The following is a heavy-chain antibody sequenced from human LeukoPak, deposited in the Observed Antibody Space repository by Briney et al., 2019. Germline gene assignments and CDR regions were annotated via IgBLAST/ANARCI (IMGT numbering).Heavy chain of an antibody. Sequence: SETLSLTCTVSGGSISSYYWSWIRQPPGKGLEWIGYIYYSGTTNYNPSLKSRVTISVDTSKNQFSLNLSSVTAADTAVYYCARDQGYGMDVWGQGTTVTVSS. CDR2: IYYSGTT. CDR1: GGSISSYY. J-gene: IGHJ6*02. V-gene: IGHV4-59*01. CDR3: ARDQGYGMDV.